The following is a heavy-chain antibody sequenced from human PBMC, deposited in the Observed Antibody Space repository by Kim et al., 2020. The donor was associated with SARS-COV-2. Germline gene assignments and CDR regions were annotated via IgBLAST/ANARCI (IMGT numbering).Heavy chain of an antibody. V-gene: IGHV4-59*01. J-gene: IGHJ4*02. CDR3: ARFFPRHFDY. D-gene: IGHD3-3*01. CDR2: IYYSGST. Sequence: SETLSLTCTVSGGSISSYYWSWIRQPPGKGLEWIGYIYYSGSTNYNPSLKSRVTISVDTSKNQFSLKLSSVTAADTAVYYCARFFPRHFDYWGQGTLVTVSS. CDR1: GGSISSYY.